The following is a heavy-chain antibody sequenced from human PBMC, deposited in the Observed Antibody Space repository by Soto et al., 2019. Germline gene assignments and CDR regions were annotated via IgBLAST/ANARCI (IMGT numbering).Heavy chain of an antibody. CDR1: GGSISSGDYY. Sequence: PSETLSLTCTVSGGSISSGDYYWSWIRQPPGKGLEWIGYIYYSGSTYYNPSLKSRVTISVDTSKNQFSLKLSSVTAADTAVYYCARVVVPAAFALDYWGQGTLVTVSS. V-gene: IGHV4-30-4*01. D-gene: IGHD2-2*01. J-gene: IGHJ4*02. CDR3: ARVVVPAAFALDY. CDR2: IYYSGST.